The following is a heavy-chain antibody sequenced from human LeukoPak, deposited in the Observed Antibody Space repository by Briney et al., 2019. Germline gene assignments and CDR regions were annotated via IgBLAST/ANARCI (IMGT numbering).Heavy chain of an antibody. CDR3: ARETGMGGFDP. CDR1: GYTFTSYY. V-gene: IGHV1-46*01. J-gene: IGHJ5*02. CDR2: INPSGGST. Sequence: ASVKVSCKASGYTFTSYYMHWVRQAPGQGLEWMGIINPSGGSTSYAQKLQGRVTMTTDTSTSTAYMELRSLRSDDAAVYYCARETGMGGFDPWGQGTLVTVSS. D-gene: IGHD3-9*01.